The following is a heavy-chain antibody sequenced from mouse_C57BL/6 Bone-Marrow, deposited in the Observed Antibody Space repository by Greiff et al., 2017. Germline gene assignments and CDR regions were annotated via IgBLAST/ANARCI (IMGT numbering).Heavy chain of an antibody. CDR3: ARGWYGSSYFDY. J-gene: IGHJ2*01. V-gene: IGHV1-80*01. CDR1: GYAFSSYW. CDR2: IYPGDGDT. Sequence: VQLQQSGAELVKPGASVKISCKASGYAFSSYWMNWVKQRPGKGLEWIGQIYPGDGDTNYNGKFQGKATLTADKSSSTAYLQLSSLPSDDSAVYFCARGWYGSSYFDYWCQGTTLTVSS. D-gene: IGHD1-1*01.